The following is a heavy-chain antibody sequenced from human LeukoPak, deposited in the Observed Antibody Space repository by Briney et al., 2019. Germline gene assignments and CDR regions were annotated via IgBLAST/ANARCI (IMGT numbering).Heavy chain of an antibody. V-gene: IGHV3-72*01. CDR3: GVWMFGQGS. Sequence: GGSLRLSCETSGFTFSDHYLAWIRQAPGKGLEWVARIRNKVENYVTHYAASVTGRFILSRDASKNSVYLQMDSLKTEATAIYYCGVWMFGQGSWGQGTPVTVSS. CDR1: GFTFSDHY. J-gene: IGHJ5*02. D-gene: IGHD3-10*02. CDR2: IRNKVENYVT.